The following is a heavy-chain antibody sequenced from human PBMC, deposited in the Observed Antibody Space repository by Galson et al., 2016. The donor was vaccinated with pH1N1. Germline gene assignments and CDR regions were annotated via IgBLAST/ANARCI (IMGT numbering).Heavy chain of an antibody. V-gene: IGHV3-33*07. CDR2: MWHDGSHE. CDR3: VRDFSYCRGLSCFSTPLFNRCDT. CDR1: GFDFSSYG. Sequence: SLRLSCAASGFDFSSYGMFWVRQAPRKGLEWVAAMWHDGSHEYYSDSVNGRFTISRDNSKNTLYLQMDRLTGEDTAVYYCVRDFSYCRGLSCFSTPLFNRCDTGGQGTLATVSS. J-gene: IGHJ5*02. D-gene: IGHD2-15*01.